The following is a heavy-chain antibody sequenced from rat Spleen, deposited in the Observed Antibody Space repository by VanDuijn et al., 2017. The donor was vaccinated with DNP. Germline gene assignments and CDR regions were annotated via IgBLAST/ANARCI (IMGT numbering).Heavy chain of an antibody. Sequence: QVQLKESGPGLVQPSQTLSLTCTVSGFSLTTNGVSWVRQPPGKGLEWIAAISSGGNTYYNSVLKSRLSISRDTSKSQVFLEMHSLQPEDTGTYYCARHRGGTFAGYFDFWGPGTMVTVSS. D-gene: IGHD1-11*01. CDR2: ISSGGNT. J-gene: IGHJ1*01. V-gene: IGHV2S12*01. CDR1: GFSLTTNG. CDR3: ARHRGGTFAGYFDF.